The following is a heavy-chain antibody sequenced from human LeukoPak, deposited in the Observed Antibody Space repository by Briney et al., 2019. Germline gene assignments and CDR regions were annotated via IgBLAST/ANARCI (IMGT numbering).Heavy chain of an antibody. J-gene: IGHJ3*02. V-gene: IGHV1-18*01. CDR2: ISAYNGNT. CDR3: ARVVSRWRGIDSTPDAFDI. CDR1: GYTFTSYG. D-gene: IGHD6-13*01. Sequence: ASVKVSCKASGYTFTSYGISWVRQAPGQGLEWMGWISAYNGNTNYAQKLQGRVTMTTDTSTSTAYMELRSLRSDDTAVYYRARVVSRWRGIDSTPDAFDIWGQGTMVTVSS.